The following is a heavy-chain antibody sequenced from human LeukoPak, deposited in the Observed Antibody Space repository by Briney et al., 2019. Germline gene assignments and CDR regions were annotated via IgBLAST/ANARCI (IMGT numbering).Heavy chain of an antibody. D-gene: IGHD5-18*01. V-gene: IGHV4-34*01. CDR2: INHSGST. CDR3: ARATRTAMVVWTTHYYYYGMDV. J-gene: IGHJ6*02. CDR1: GGSFSGYY. Sequence: PSETLSLTCAVYGGSFSGYYWSWIRQPPGKGLEWIGEINHSGSTNYNPSLKSRVTISVDTSKNQFSLKLSSVTAADTAVYYCARATRTAMVVWTTHYYYYGMDVWGQGTTVTVSS.